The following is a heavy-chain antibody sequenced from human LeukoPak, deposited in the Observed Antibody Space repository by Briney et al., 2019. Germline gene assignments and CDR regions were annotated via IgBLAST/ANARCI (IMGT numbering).Heavy chain of an antibody. CDR2: LSGSGGST. D-gene: IGHD3-22*01. CDR1: GFPFSSYD. V-gene: IGHV3-23*01. CDR3: ARGGSYYYDTSAYFAY. J-gene: IGHJ4*02. Sequence: GGSLRLSCAASGFPFSSYDMSRVRQAPGKGQGWVSALSGSGGSTYYADSVKGRFTISRDNSKNTLYPQMNSLRAEDTAVYYCARGGSYYYDTSAYFAYWGQGTLVTVSS.